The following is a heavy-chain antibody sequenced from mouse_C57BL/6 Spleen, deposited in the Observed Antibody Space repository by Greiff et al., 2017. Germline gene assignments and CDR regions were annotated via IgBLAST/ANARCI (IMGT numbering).Heavy chain of an antibody. CDR1: GYTFTDYE. CDR2: IYPETGGT. V-gene: IGHV1-15*01. J-gene: IGHJ2*01. Sequence: VQLQQSGAELVRPGASVTLSCKASGYTFTDYEMHWVKQTPVHGLEWIGAIYPETGGTAYNQKFKGKAILTADKSSSTAYMELHGLTSEDSAVYYCTRGYYGIDYWGQGTTLTVSS. D-gene: IGHD1-1*01. CDR3: TRGYYGIDY.